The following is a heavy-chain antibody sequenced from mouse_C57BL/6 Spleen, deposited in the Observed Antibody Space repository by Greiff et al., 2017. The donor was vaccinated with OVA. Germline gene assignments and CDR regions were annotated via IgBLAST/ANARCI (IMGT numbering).Heavy chain of an antibody. V-gene: IGHV1-42*01. CDR3: ARASSGPWFAY. D-gene: IGHD3-2*02. Sequence: EVQVVESGPELVKPGASVKISCKASGYSFTGYYMNWVKQSPEKSLEWIGEINPSTGGTTYNQKFKAKATLTVDKSSSTAYMQLKSLTSEDSAVYYCARASSGPWFAYWGQGTLVTVSA. CDR2: INPSTGGT. CDR1: GYSFTGYY. J-gene: IGHJ3*01.